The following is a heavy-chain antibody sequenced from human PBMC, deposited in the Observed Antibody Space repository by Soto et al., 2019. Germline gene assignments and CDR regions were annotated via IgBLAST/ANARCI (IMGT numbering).Heavy chain of an antibody. J-gene: IGHJ5*02. D-gene: IGHD3-9*01. V-gene: IGHV1-3*01. CDR1: GFTFTSYA. Sequence: ASVKVSCKASGFTFTSYAMHWVRQAPGPRLEWMGWINAGNGNTKYSQKFQGRVTITRDTSASTAYMELSSLRSDDTAVYYCARVPYDILTGPPDGLDPWGQGTLVTVSS. CDR3: ARVPYDILTGPPDGLDP. CDR2: INAGNGNT.